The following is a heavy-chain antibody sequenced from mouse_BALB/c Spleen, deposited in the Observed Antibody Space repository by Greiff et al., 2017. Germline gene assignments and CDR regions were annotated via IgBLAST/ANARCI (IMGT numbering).Heavy chain of an antibody. CDR1: GFNIKDTY. CDR3: ASGAMDY. Sequence: VQLKESGAELVKPGASVKLSCTASGFNIKDTYMHWVKQRPEQGLEWIGRIDPANGNTKYDPKFPGMATITADTSSNTAYLQLSSLTAEDTAVYYCASGAMDYWGQGTSVTVSS. V-gene: IGHV14-3*02. J-gene: IGHJ4*01. CDR2: IDPANGNT.